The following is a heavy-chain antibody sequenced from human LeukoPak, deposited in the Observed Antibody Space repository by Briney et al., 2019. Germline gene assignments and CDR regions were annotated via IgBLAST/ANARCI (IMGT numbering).Heavy chain of an antibody. CDR1: GGTFSSYA. J-gene: IGHJ6*02. Sequence: GASVKVSCKASGGTFSSYAISWVRQAPGQGLEWMGGIIPIFGTANYAQKFQGRVTITADESTSTAYMELSSLRSEDTAVYYCAREGEAPLDSVVTPNDYYYGMDVWGQGTTVTISS. V-gene: IGHV1-69*13. CDR2: IIPIFGTA. D-gene: IGHD4-23*01. CDR3: AREGEAPLDSVVTPNDYYYGMDV.